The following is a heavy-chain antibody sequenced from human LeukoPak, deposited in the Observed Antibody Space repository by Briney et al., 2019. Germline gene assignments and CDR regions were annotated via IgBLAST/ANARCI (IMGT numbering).Heavy chain of an antibody. Sequence: GGSLRLSCSASGFTFSNYWMSWVRQAPGKGLEWVANIKQDESEKYYVDSVKGRFTISRDNAKSSLYLQMNSLRAEDTAVYYRARALDSSSSRYQAFEEWGQGTLVTVSS. CDR3: ARALDSSSSRYQAFEE. J-gene: IGHJ4*02. CDR1: GFTFSNYW. D-gene: IGHD2-2*01. CDR2: IKQDESEK. V-gene: IGHV3-7*01.